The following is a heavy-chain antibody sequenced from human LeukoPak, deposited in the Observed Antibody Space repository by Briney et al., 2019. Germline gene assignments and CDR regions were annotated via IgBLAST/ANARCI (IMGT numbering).Heavy chain of an antibody. CDR3: ARTYMVRGVIIEAFDY. D-gene: IGHD3-10*01. CDR2: IYHSGST. V-gene: IGHV4-30-2*01. CDR1: GGSISSGGYS. Sequence: HPSETLSLTCAVSGGSISSGGYSWSWTRQPPGKGLEWIGYIYHSGSTYYNPSLKSRITISVDRSKNQFSLKLSSVTAADTAVYYCARTYMVRGVIIEAFDYWGQGTLVTVSS. J-gene: IGHJ4*02.